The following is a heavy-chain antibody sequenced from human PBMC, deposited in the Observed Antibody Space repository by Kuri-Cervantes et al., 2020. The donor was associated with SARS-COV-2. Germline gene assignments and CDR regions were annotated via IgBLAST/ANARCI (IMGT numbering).Heavy chain of an antibody. CDR3: ARDSREYCSSTSCSWFDP. J-gene: IGHJ5*02. CDR2: ISSNGGST. V-gene: IGHV3-64*01. D-gene: IGHD2-2*01. Sequence: GESLKISCAASGFTFSSYAMHWVRQAPGKGLEYVSAISSNGGSTYYANSVKGRFTISRDNSKNTLCLQMGSLRAEDMAVYYCARDSREYCSSTSCSWFDPWGQGTLVTVSS. CDR1: GFTFSSYA.